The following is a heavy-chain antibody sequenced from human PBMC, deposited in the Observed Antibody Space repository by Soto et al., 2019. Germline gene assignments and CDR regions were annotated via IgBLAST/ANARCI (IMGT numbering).Heavy chain of an antibody. V-gene: IGHV3-73*02. CDR3: TASPGLDQRSHDS. Sequence: EVQLVESGGGLVQPGGSLKLSCAASGFSFSGSAMHWVRQASGKGLEWVGRIRNKPNDYATLYAASVKGRFAISRDDSKNTAYLQMNSLKTDDTAVYYCTASPGLDQRSHDSWGQGTLVTVSS. CDR2: IRNKPNDYAT. D-gene: IGHD3-3*01. CDR1: GFSFSGSA. J-gene: IGHJ5*02.